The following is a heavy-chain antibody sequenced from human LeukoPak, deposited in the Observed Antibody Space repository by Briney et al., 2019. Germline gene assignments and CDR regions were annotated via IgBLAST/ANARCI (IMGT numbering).Heavy chain of an antibody. CDR1: GFTFSSYS. Sequence: GGSLRLSCAASGFTFSSYSMNWVRQAPGKGLEWVSSISSSSSYIYYADSVKGRFTISRDNAKNSLYLQMNSLRAEDTAVYYCARGGIVVVVPAAIGYMDVWGKGTTVTVSS. J-gene: IGHJ6*03. CDR2: ISSSSSYI. V-gene: IGHV3-21*01. D-gene: IGHD2-2*01. CDR3: ARGGIVVVVPAAIGYMDV.